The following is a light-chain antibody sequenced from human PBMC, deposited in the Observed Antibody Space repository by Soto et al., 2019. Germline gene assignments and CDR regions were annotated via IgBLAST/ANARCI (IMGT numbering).Light chain of an antibody. CDR3: SSYAGSNNLL. CDR1: SSDVGRYNY. Sequence: QSALTQPPSASGSPGQSVTFSCTGISSDVGRYNYVSWYQQHPGKAPKLLISDVNRRPSGVPDRFSGSKSGNTSSLTVSGLQVEDEADYYCSSYAGSNNLLFGGGTQLTVL. J-gene: IGLJ2*01. V-gene: IGLV2-8*01. CDR2: DVN.